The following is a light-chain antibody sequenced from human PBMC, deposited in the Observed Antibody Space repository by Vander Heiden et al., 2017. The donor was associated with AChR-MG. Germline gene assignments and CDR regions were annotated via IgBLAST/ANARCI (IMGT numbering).Light chain of an antibody. V-gene: IGKV3-15*01. J-gene: IGKJ2*01. CDR1: QSVSSS. Sequence: EIVMTQSPATLSASPGERSTLSCRASQSVSSSLAWYQQNPGQAPRLLIYGASTRATGIPARFSGSGSGTEFTLTISSLQSEYFAVYYCQQYKNWPPEYTFGQGTKLEIK. CDR2: GAS. CDR3: QQYKNWPPEYT.